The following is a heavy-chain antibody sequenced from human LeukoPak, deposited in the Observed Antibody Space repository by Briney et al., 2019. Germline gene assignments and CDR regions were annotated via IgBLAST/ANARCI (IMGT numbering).Heavy chain of an antibody. J-gene: IGHJ5*02. Sequence: PGRSLRLSCAASGFTFSSYGMHWVRQAPGKGLGWVALIWYEYYADSVEGRFTISRDNSKNTLYLQMNSLRAEDSAVYYCARDQAGATTSWGQGTLVTVSS. CDR3: ARDQAGATTS. D-gene: IGHD1-26*01. CDR1: GFTFSSYG. V-gene: IGHV3-33*08. CDR2: IWYE.